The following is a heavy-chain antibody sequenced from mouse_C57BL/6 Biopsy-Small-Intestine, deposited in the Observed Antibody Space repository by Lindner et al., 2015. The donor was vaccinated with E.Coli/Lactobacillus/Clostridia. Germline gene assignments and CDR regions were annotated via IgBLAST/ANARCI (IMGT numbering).Heavy chain of an antibody. V-gene: IGHV1-36*01. D-gene: IGHD3-2*02. J-gene: IGHJ3*01. CDR2: VYPYNGGT. Sequence: VQLQESGPVLVKPGPSAKISCKASGFTFTDYYMHWVKQSHGKSLEWIGLVYPYNGGTNYNQKFKGKATLTVDTSSSTAYMELNSLTSEDSAVYYCATAQAAWFPYWGQGTLVAVSA. CDR3: ATAQAAWFPY. CDR1: GFTFTDYY.